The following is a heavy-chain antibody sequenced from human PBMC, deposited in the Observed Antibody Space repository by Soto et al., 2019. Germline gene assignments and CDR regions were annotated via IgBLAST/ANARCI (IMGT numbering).Heavy chain of an antibody. Sequence: SVKVSCKASGGTFSSYAISWVRQAPGQGLEWMGGIIPIFGTANYAQKFQGRVTITADESTGTAYMELSSLRSEDTAVYYCARALIGYYDSSGYSSWGQGTVGTVS. CDR3: ARALIGYYDSSGYSS. D-gene: IGHD3-22*01. V-gene: IGHV1-69*13. CDR1: GGTFSSYA. J-gene: IGHJ4*02. CDR2: IIPIFGTA.